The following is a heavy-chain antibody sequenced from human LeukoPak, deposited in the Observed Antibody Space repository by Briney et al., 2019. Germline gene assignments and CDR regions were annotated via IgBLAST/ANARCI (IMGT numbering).Heavy chain of an antibody. D-gene: IGHD3-16*01. Sequence: ASVKVSCKASGYTFTGYYMHWVRQAPGQGLEWMRWINPNSGDTKYAQKFQGRVTMTRDTSISTAYMELSRLRSDDTAVYYCATQRGSYLWGTDFDYWGQGTLVTVSS. CDR3: ATQRGSYLWGTDFDY. J-gene: IGHJ4*02. V-gene: IGHV1-2*02. CDR1: GYTFTGYY. CDR2: INPNSGDT.